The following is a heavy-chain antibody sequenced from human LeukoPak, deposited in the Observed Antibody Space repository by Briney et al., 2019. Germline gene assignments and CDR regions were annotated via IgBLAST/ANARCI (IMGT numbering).Heavy chain of an antibody. V-gene: IGHV4-39*07. CDR2: IHYTGST. D-gene: IGHD3-10*01. Sequence: SETLSLTCTVSGDSISSSSYYWVWLRQPPGKGLEWIATIHYTGSTYYNPSLKSRVAISVDTSKNQFSLNLSSVTAADTAVYYCAREPVRGVIRWIDPWGQGILVTVSS. J-gene: IGHJ5*02. CDR1: GDSISSSSYY. CDR3: AREPVRGVIRWIDP.